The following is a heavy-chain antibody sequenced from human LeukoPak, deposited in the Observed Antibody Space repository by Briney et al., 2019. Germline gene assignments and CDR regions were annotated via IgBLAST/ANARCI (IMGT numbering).Heavy chain of an antibody. D-gene: IGHD6-6*01. CDR3: TTRSSQFDY. V-gene: IGHV3-15*01. CDR1: GFTFSDTW. Sequence: GGSLRLSCAASGFTFSDTWMTWVRQAPGRGLECVGFIQSKTDGGTTDSATPVKGRFTVSRDDSKNTLYLQMNSLKTEDTAVYYCTTRSSQFDYWGQGTLVTVSS. CDR2: IQSKTDGGTT. J-gene: IGHJ4*02.